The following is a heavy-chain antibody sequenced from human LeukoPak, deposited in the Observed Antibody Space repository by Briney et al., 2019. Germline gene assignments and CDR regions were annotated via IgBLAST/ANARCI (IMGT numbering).Heavy chain of an antibody. Sequence: ASVKVSCKASGGTFSSYAISWVRQAPGQGLEWMGRIIPILGIANYAQKFQGRVTITADKSTSTAYMELSSLRSEDTAVYYCAKLPENSPYGDYDYWGQGTLVTVSS. CDR2: IIPILGIA. CDR3: AKLPENSPYGDYDY. J-gene: IGHJ4*02. V-gene: IGHV1-69*04. D-gene: IGHD4-17*01. CDR1: GGTFSSYA.